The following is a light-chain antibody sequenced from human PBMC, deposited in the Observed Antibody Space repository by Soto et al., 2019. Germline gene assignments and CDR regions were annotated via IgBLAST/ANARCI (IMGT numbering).Light chain of an antibody. J-gene: IGKJ1*01. CDR3: QQRSNWPRT. CDR2: DAS. Sequence: IMLTQSPSTLSLYPGERATLSCRASQSVSSYLAWYQQKPGQAPRLLIYDASNRATGIPARFSGSGSGTDFTLTISSLEPEDFAVYYCQQRSNWPRTFGQGTKV. V-gene: IGKV3-11*01. CDR1: QSVSSY.